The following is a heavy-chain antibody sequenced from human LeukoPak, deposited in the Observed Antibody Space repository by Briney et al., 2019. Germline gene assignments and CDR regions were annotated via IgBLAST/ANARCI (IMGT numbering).Heavy chain of an antibody. V-gene: IGHV3-23*01. D-gene: IGHD1-26*01. CDR3: AGAATDYYYYMDV. J-gene: IGHJ6*03. CDR1: GFTFSSYA. Sequence: GGSLRLSCAASGFTFSSYAMNWARQAPGKGLEWVSAIRASGGSTYYADSVKGRFTISRDNSKNTLYLQMNGLSADDTAVYYCAGAATDYYYYMDVWGKGTTVTISS. CDR2: IRASGGST.